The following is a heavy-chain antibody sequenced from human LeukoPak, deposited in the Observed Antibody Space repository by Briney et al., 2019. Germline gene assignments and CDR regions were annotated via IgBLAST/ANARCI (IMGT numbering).Heavy chain of an antibody. V-gene: IGHV3-11*06. J-gene: IGHJ3*02. Sequence: TGGSLRLSCAASGFTFSDYYMSWIRQAPGKGLEWVSYISSSSRNTNYADSVKGRFSISRDNAKNSLYLQMNSLRAEDTAVYYCARIAVAGRGNDAFDIWGQGTMVTVSS. CDR1: GFTFSDYY. CDR3: ARIAVAGRGNDAFDI. CDR2: ISSSSRNT. D-gene: IGHD6-19*01.